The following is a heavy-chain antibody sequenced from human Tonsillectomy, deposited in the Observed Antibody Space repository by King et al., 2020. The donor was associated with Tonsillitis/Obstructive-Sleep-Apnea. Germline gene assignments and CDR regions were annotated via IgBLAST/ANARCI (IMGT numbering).Heavy chain of an antibody. Sequence: VQLVESGGGVVQPGRSLRLSCAASGFTFSIYAMHWVRQAPGKGLEWVAVISYDGSNQYYAYSVKGRFTISRDNSKNTLLLQMNSLRAEDTAVYYCARVGDYGDYVALDYWGQGTLVTVSS. J-gene: IGHJ4*02. CDR1: GFTFSIYA. V-gene: IGHV3-30*01. D-gene: IGHD4-17*01. CDR2: ISYDGSNQ. CDR3: ARVGDYGDYVALDY.